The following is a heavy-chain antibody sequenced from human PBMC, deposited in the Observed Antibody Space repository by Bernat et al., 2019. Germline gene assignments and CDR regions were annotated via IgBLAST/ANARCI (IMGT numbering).Heavy chain of an antibody. CDR3: AREKGKSVAGTTPLDY. Sequence: EVQLVESGGGLVQPGGSLRLSCAASGFTFSDHYMDWVRQAPGKGLEWVGRSRNKANSYTTEYAASVKGRFTISRDDSKTSLYLQMNSLKTEDTAVYYCAREKGKSVAGTTPLDYWGQGTLVTVSS. CDR1: GFTFSDHY. D-gene: IGHD2-15*01. CDR2: SRNKANSYTT. J-gene: IGHJ4*02. V-gene: IGHV3-72*01.